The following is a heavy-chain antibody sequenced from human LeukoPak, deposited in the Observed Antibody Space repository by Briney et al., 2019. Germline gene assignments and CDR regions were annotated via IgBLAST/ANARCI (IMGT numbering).Heavy chain of an antibody. CDR1: GGTISSYY. CDR2: IYYSGST. V-gene: IGHV4-59*01. D-gene: IGHD3-3*01. CDR3: ARSRSIVSGYIYY. J-gene: IGHJ4*02. Sequence: SETLSLTCTVSGGTISSYYWSWIRQPPGKGLEWIGYIYYSGSTNYNPSLKSRVTISVDTSKNQFSLKLSSVAAADTAVYYCARSRSIVSGYIYYWGQGTLVTVSS.